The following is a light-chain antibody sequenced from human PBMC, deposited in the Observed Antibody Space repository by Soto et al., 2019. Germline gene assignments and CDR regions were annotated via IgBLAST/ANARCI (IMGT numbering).Light chain of an antibody. Sequence: DIQMTQSPSSLSASVGDRVTITCRASQSISSYLNWYQQKPRKAPKLLIYAASSLQSGVPSRFSGSGSGTDFTLTISSLQPEDFATYYCQQYNSHSPLTFGGGTKVDIK. V-gene: IGKV1-39*01. J-gene: IGKJ4*01. CDR3: QQYNSHSPLT. CDR1: QSISSY. CDR2: AAS.